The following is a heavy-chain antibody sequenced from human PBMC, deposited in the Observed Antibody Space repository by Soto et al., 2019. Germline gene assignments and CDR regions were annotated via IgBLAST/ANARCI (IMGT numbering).Heavy chain of an antibody. V-gene: IGHV4-34*01. D-gene: IGHD3-10*01. CDR3: ALEREGSGSYSDYGMDV. Sequence: SETLSLTCAVYGGSFSGYYWSWIRQPPGKGLEWIGEINHSGSTNYNPSLKSRVTISVDTSKNQFSLKLSSVTAADTAVYYCALEREGSGSYSDYGMDVWGQGTTVTVSS. CDR1: GGSFSGYY. J-gene: IGHJ6*02. CDR2: INHSGST.